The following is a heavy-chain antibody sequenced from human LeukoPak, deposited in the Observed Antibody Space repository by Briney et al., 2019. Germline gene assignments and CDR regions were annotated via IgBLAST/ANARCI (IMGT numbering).Heavy chain of an antibody. CDR2: ITATSSST. V-gene: IGHV3-23*01. CDR1: EFSVGSSY. D-gene: IGHD3-22*01. Sequence: GGSLRLSCAASEFSVGSSYMTWVRQAPGKGWEWVSAITATSSSTYDADSVQGRFTISRDNSKNTLYLQMNSLRAEDTAVYYCAKVYYDSSYWGQGTLVTVSS. CDR3: AKVYYDSSY. J-gene: IGHJ4*02.